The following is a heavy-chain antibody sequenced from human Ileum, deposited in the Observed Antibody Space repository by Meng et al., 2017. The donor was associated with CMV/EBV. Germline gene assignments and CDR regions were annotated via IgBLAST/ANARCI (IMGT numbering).Heavy chain of an antibody. D-gene: IGHD3-10*01. J-gene: IGHJ4*02. CDR1: YSFISYG. CDR2: INPYNGNT. CDR3: ATDRVLWFGTPGKFDY. Sequence: YSFISYGISWVRQAPGQGLEWMGWINPYNGNTNYADKFRGRVTMTTDRSTSTAYMEVRSLRSDDTAVYYCATDRVLWFGTPGKFDYWGQGTLVTVSS. V-gene: IGHV1-18*01.